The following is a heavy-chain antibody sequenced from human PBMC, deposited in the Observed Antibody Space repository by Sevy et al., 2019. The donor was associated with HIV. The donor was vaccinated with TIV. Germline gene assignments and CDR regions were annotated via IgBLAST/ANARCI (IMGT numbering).Heavy chain of an antibody. D-gene: IGHD3-10*01. CDR3: ARDALLRGGYLDY. Sequence: ASVKVSCKASGYTFTGYYMHWVRQAPGQGLEWMGWINPNSGGTNYAQKFQGRVTMTRDTSISTAYMELSRLRSDDTAVYYCARDALLRGGYLDYWGQGPLVTVSS. J-gene: IGHJ4*02. CDR2: INPNSGGT. V-gene: IGHV1-2*02. CDR1: GYTFTGYY.